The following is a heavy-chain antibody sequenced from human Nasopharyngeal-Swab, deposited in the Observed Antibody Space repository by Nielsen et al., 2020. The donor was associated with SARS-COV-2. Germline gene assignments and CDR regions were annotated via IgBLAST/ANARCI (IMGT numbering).Heavy chain of an antibody. CDR2: IWYDGSNK. J-gene: IGHJ4*02. D-gene: IGHD5-12*01. Sequence: GESLKISCAASGFTFSSYGMHWVRQAPGKGLERVAVIWYDGSNKYYEDSVKGRFTISRDNSKNTLYLQMNSLRAEDTAVYYCASNSGYDLFLDYWGQGTLVTVSS. V-gene: IGHV3-33*01. CDR1: GFTFSSYG. CDR3: ASNSGYDLFLDY.